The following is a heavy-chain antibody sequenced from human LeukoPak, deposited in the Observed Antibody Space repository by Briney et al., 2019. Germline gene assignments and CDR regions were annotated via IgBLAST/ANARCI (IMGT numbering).Heavy chain of an antibody. CDR1: GGSISSSNW. J-gene: IGHJ4*02. D-gene: IGHD6-13*01. CDR3: ARHQPRGSSWLFDY. CDR2: IYHSGST. V-gene: IGHV4-4*02. Sequence: SETLSLTCAVSGGSISSSNWWSWVRQPPGKGLEWIGGIYHSGSTNYNPSLKSRVTISVDKSKNQFSLKLNSVTAADTAVYYCARHQPRGSSWLFDYWGQGTLVTVSS.